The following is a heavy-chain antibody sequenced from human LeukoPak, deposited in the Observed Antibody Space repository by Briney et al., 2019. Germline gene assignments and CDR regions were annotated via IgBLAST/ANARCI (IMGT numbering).Heavy chain of an antibody. V-gene: IGHV4-34*01. J-gene: IGHJ6*02. D-gene: IGHD2-2*01. Sequence: SETLSLTCAVYGWSFSGNYWSWISQPPGKGLQWIGEINHNGSTNYNPSLKSRVTISVDPSKNQFSLKLSSVTAADTAVYYCARLGYCSSTSCSNYYYYGMDVWGQGTTVTVSS. CDR2: INHNGST. CDR3: ARLGYCSSTSCSNYYYYGMDV. CDR1: GWSFSGNY.